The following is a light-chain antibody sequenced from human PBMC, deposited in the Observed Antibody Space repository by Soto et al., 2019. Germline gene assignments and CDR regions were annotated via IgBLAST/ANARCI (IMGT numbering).Light chain of an antibody. CDR1: QSISSY. CDR3: QQLTAWPPQWT. Sequence: EVVLTQSPDTLSLPPGERATLSCRASQSISSYLAWYQQKPGQAPRLLIYDASSRATGIPARFSGSGSGTDFTLTISSLEPEDFAVYYCQQLTAWPPQWTFGQGTKVDIK. CDR2: DAS. V-gene: IGKV3-11*01. J-gene: IGKJ1*01.